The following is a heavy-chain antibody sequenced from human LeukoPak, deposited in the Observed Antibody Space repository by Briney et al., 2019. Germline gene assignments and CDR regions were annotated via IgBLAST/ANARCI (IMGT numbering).Heavy chain of an antibody. V-gene: IGHV3-48*03. J-gene: IGHJ5*02. Sequence: GGSLRLSCAASGFTFSSYEINWVRQAPGKGLEWVSYISSSGSTIYYADSVKGRFTFSRDNTKNSLYLQMNSLRAEDTAVYYCARAQGFTMVRGNWFDPWGQGTLVTVSS. CDR1: GFTFSSYE. CDR3: ARAQGFTMVRGNWFDP. CDR2: ISSSGSTI. D-gene: IGHD3-10*01.